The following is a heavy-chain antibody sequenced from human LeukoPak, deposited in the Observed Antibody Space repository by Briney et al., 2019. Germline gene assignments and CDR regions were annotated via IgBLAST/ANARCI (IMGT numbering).Heavy chain of an antibody. J-gene: IGHJ4*02. CDR3: ARDRSISAAGDTY. CDR2: VNRDGSST. CDR1: GFTFSSYE. D-gene: IGHD6-13*01. V-gene: IGHV3-74*01. Sequence: GGSLRLSCAASGFTFSSYEMNWVRQAPGKGLEWVSRVNRDGSSTSYADSVKGRFTISRDNAKNTLSLQMNSLRAEDTAVYYCARDRSISAAGDTYWGQGTLVTVSS.